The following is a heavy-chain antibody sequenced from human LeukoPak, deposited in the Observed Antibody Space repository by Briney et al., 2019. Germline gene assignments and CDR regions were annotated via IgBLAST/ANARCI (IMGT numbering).Heavy chain of an antibody. Sequence: SETLSLTCTVSGGSINSYYWSWIRQPPGKGLEWIGYIYYSGGTNYNPSLKSRVTISVDTSKNQFSLKLGSVTAADTAVYYCARHAYGDLYYFDYWGQGTLVTVSS. CDR1: GGSINSYY. CDR3: ARHAYGDLYYFDY. CDR2: IYYSGGT. J-gene: IGHJ4*02. D-gene: IGHD4-17*01. V-gene: IGHV4-59*08.